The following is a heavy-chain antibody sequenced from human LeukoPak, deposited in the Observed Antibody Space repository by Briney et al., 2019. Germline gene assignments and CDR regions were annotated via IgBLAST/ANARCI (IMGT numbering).Heavy chain of an antibody. D-gene: IGHD1-26*01. J-gene: IGHJ4*02. Sequence: HSGGSLRLSCAASGSTFSSYGMHWVRQAPGKGLEWVAVIWYDGSNKYYADSVKGRFTISRDNSKNTLYLQMNSLRAEDTAVYYCARPTYSGSYYWFDYWGQGTLVTVSS. V-gene: IGHV3-33*01. CDR2: IWYDGSNK. CDR3: ARPTYSGSYYWFDY. CDR1: GSTFSSYG.